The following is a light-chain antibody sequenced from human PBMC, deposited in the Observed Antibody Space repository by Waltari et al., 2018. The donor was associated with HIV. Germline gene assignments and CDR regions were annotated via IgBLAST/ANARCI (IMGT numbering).Light chain of an antibody. CDR3: CSFTGRKSLI. J-gene: IGLJ2*01. V-gene: IGLV2-23*02. CDR1: SSDVSAYNV. Sequence: QSALTHPPSLSGSPGHWLTIPCTGTSSDVSAYNVLSWYQQRPGKAPKLIIYEVNKRPSGVSDRFSASKSGNTASLTLSGLQAEDEANYYCCSFTGRKSLIFGGGTKLTVL. CDR2: EVN.